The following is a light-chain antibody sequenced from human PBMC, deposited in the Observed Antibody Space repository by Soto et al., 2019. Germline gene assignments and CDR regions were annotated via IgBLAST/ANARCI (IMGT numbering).Light chain of an antibody. Sequence: QSALTQPPSASGSPGQSVTISCTGTFNDVGGYNYVSWYQQHPGKAPKVIIYEVYKRPSGVPDRFSASKSGTSASLAISGLRSEDEADYYCAAWHDSLSGVIFGGGTKLTVL. CDR3: AAWHDSLSGVI. CDR2: EVY. CDR1: FNDVGGYNY. J-gene: IGLJ2*01. V-gene: IGLV2-8*01.